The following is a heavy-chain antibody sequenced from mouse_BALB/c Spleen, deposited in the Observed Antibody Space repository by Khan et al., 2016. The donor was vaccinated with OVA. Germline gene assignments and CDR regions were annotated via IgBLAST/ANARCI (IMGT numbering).Heavy chain of an antibody. D-gene: IGHD2-14*01. J-gene: IGHJ2*01. V-gene: IGHV9-2-1*01. Sequence: QIQLVQSGPELKKPGETVKISCKASGYTFTDYSMHWVKQAPGKGLKWMGWINTETGEPTYADDFKGRFAFSLETSASTAYLQINNIKNEDTATYFGASDRYDYVDYWGQGTTLTVSS. CDR2: INTETGEP. CDR3: ASDRYDYVDY. CDR1: GYTFTDYS.